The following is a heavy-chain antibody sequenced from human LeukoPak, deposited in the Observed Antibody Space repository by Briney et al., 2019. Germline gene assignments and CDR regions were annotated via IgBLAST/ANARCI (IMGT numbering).Heavy chain of an antibody. CDR3: ARDGREGGWTFYYYYYMDV. CDR1: GFTFSSYE. Sequence: GGSLRLSCAASGFTFSSYEMNWVRQAPGKGLEWVSYISSSGSTIYYADSVKGRFTISRDNSKNTLYLQMNSLRAEDTAVYYCARDGREGGWTFYYYYYMDVWGKGTTVTVSS. V-gene: IGHV3-48*03. J-gene: IGHJ6*03. CDR2: ISSSGSTI. D-gene: IGHD3/OR15-3a*01.